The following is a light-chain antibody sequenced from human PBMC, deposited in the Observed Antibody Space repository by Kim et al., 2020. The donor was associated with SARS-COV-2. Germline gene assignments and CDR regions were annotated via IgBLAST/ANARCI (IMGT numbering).Light chain of an antibody. J-gene: IGLJ3*02. CDR3: QVWDSSSDHWV. CDR1: NIGSKS. CDR2: YDS. V-gene: IGLV3-21*04. Sequence: SYELTQPPSVSVAPGKTARITCGGNNIGSKSVHWYQQKPGQAPVLAIYYDSDRPSGIPERFSGSNSGHTATLTISRVEAGDEADYYCQVWDSSSDHWVFG.